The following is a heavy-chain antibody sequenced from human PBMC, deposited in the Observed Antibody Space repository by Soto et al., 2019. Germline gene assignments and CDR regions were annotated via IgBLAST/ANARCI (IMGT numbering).Heavy chain of an antibody. CDR3: ARLIVDTAYYYYYYMDV. J-gene: IGHJ6*03. V-gene: IGHV5-51*01. CDR2: IYPGDSDT. D-gene: IGHD5-18*01. CDR1: GYSFTSYW. Sequence: GESLKISCKGSGYSFTSYWIGWVRQMPGKGLEWMGIIYPGDSDTRYSPSFQGQVTISADKSISTAYLQWSSLKASDTAMYYCARLIVDTAYYYYYYMDVWGKGTTVTVSS.